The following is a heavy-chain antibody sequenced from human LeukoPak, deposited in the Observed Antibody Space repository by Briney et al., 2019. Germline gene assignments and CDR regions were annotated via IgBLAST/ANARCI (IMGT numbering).Heavy chain of an antibody. J-gene: IGHJ4*02. CDR2: IYYSGST. CDR1: GGSISSYY. V-gene: IGHV4-59*01. Sequence: SETLSLPCTVSGGSISSYYWSWIRQPPGKGLERIGYIYYSGSTNYNPSLKSRVTISVDTSKNQFSLKLSSVAAADTAVYYCARGLRIVPAATGFDYWGQGTLVTVSS. CDR3: ARGLRIVPAATGFDY. D-gene: IGHD2-2*01.